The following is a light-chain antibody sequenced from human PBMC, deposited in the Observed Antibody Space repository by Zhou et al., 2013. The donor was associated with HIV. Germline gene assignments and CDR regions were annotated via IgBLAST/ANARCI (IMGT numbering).Light chain of an antibody. CDR2: LGS. CDR1: QTVLHNNGYDY. V-gene: IGKV2-28*01. J-gene: IGKJ1*01. Sequence: DIVMTQSPLSLPVSPGEPASISCRSSQTVLHNNGYDYLEWYLQKPGQSPQLLIYLGSNRASGVPDRFSGSGSGTDFTLKISRVEAEDVGVYYCMQALQTPWTFGQGTKVEIK. CDR3: MQALQTPWT.